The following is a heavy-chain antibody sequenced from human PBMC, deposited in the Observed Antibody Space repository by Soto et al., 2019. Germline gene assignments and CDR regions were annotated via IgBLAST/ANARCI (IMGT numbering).Heavy chain of an antibody. J-gene: IGHJ4*02. V-gene: IGHV3-11*01. D-gene: IGHD6-19*01. CDR3: AREWGVYTSSGWSESPNFDY. CDR1: GFTFSDYY. Sequence: QVQLVESGGGLVKPGGSLRLSCAASGFTFSDYYMSWIRQAPGKGLEWVSYISSSGSTIYYADSVKGRFTISRDNAKNSLNLQMNSLRAEDTALYYCAREWGVYTSSGWSESPNFDYWGQGTLVTVSS. CDR2: ISSSGSTI.